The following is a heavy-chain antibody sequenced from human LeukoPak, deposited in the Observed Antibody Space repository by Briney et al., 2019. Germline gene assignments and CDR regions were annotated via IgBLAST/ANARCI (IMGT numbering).Heavy chain of an antibody. V-gene: IGHV1-46*01. J-gene: IGHJ5*02. D-gene: IGHD3-3*01. Sequence: ASVKVSCKASGYTFTSYYMHWVRQAPGQGLEWMGIINPSGGSTSYAQKFQGRVTMTRDMSTSTVYMELSSLRSEDTAVYYCARGQRRFLEWLLWDNWFDPWGQGTLVTVSS. CDR2: INPSGGST. CDR1: GYTFTSYY. CDR3: ARGQRRFLEWLLWDNWFDP.